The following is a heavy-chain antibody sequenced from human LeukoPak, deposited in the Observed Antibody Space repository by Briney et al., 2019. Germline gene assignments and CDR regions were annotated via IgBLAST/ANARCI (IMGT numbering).Heavy chain of an antibody. D-gene: IGHD1-26*01. Sequence: SETLSLTXTVSGYSICSGYYWGWIREPPGKGLERIGSMYHSGSTYYNPSLKSRVTISVDTSKNQFSLKLSSVTAADTAVYHCARSVGATEYFQHWGQGALVTVSS. CDR3: ARSVGATEYFQH. CDR2: MYHSGST. V-gene: IGHV4-38-2*02. J-gene: IGHJ1*01. CDR1: GYSICSGYY.